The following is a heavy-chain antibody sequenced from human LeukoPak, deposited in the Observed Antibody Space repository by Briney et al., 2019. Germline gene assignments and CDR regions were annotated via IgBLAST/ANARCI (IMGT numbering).Heavy chain of an antibody. V-gene: IGHV3-9*01. D-gene: IGHD2-15*01. CDR1: GFTFDDYA. Sequence: PGGSLRLSCAASGFTFDDYAMHWVRQAPGKGLEWVSGVSWNSGSIGYADFVKGRFTISRDNAKNSLYLQMNSLRPEDTALYYCAKDLGAVVVVTATFLGFDYWGQGTLVTVSS. CDR2: VSWNSGSI. J-gene: IGHJ4*02. CDR3: AKDLGAVVVVTATFLGFDY.